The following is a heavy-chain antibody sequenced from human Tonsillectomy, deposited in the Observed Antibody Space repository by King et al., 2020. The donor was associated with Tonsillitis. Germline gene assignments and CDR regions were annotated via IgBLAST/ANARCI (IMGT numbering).Heavy chain of an antibody. CDR3: ARLAEPETTISAFDI. D-gene: IGHD1-14*01. CDR2: IYPGDSET. V-gene: IGHV5-51*01. CDR1: GNSFSKYW. Sequence: VQLVESGAEVKKPGESLKISCKTSGNSFSKYWLAWVRQMPGKGLGWMGIIYPGDSETRYSPSFQGQVTLSADKSVSTAYLQWSSLKASDTAVYYCARLAEPETTISAFDIWGQGTMVTVSS. J-gene: IGHJ3*02.